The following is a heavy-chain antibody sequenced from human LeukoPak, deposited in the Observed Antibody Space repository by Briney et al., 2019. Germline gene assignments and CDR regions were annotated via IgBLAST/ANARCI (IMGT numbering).Heavy chain of an antibody. V-gene: IGHV3-53*01. CDR3: ARVGLRFAVVVADYYFDY. D-gene: IGHD2-15*01. Sequence: PGGSLRLSCAASGFTVSSNYMSWVRQAPGKGLEWVSVIYSGGSTYYADSVKGRFTISRDNSKNTLYLQMNSLRAEDTAVYYCARVGLRFAVVVADYYFDYWGQGTLVTVSS. CDR2: IYSGGST. CDR1: GFTVSSNY. J-gene: IGHJ4*02.